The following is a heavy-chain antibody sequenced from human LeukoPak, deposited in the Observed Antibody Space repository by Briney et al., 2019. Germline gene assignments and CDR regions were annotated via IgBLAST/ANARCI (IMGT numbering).Heavy chain of an antibody. CDR2: INHSGST. CDR3: ARLPTNDAFDI. D-gene: IGHD5-12*01. CDR1: GGSFSGYY. V-gene: IGHV4-34*01. Sequence: PSETLSLTCAVYGGSFSGYYWSWIRQPPGKGLEWIGEINHSGSTNYNPSLKSRVTISVDTSKNQFSLKLSSVTAADTAVYYCARLPTNDAFDIWGQGTMVTVSS. J-gene: IGHJ3*02.